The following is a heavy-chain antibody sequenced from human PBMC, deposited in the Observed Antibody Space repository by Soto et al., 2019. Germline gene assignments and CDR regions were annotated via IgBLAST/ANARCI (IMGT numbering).Heavy chain of an antibody. J-gene: IGHJ5*02. CDR3: ARTTYSGSYFDSNWFDP. CDR1: GGSISSYY. CDR2: IYYSGST. V-gene: IGHV4-59*01. D-gene: IGHD1-26*01. Sequence: SETLSLTCTVSGGSISSYYWSWIRQPPGKGLEWIGYIYYSGSTNYNPSLKSRVTISVDTSKNQFSLKLSSVTAADTAVYYCARTTYSGSYFDSNWFDPWGQGTLVTVSS.